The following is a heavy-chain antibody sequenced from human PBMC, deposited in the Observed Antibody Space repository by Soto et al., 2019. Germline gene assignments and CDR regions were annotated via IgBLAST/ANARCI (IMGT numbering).Heavy chain of an antibody. Sequence: QVQLIQSEAEVKKPGSSVRVSCTASGGIFGSHGFSWVRQAPGQRLEWVGGFIPIFRTLTYTEKFQARVRIAADESTNSVYLDLSILTSEDTAVYYCVRDRRIYYSDPHDEFVASDYEVWGQGTMVSVSS. D-gene: IGHD3-22*01. V-gene: IGHV1-69*01. CDR1: GGIFGSHG. CDR2: FIPIFRTL. J-gene: IGHJ3*01. CDR3: VRDRRIYYSDPHDEFVASDYEV.